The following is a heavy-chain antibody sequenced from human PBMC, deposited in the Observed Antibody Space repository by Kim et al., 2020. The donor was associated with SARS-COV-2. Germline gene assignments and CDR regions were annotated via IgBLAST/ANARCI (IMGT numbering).Heavy chain of an antibody. Sequence: SETLSLTCAVYGGSFSGYYWSWIRQPPGKGLEWIGEINHSGSTNYNPSLKSRVTISVDTSKNQFSLKLSSVTAADTAVYYCARWGRDGYNSSPYFDYWG. V-gene: IGHV4-34*01. CDR3: ARWGRDGYNSSPYFDY. CDR2: INHSGST. CDR1: GGSFSGYY. D-gene: IGHD5-12*01. J-gene: IGHJ4*01.